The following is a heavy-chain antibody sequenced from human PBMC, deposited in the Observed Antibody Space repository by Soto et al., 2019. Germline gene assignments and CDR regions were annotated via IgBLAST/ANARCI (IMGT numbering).Heavy chain of an antibody. Sequence: GGSLRLSCAASGFTFSNYGMHWVRQAPDRGLEWVAAMWYDESRTFYAESVKGRFTISTDDSENTLYLQMSSLRAEDTAVYYCAKRKYCPSTTCFDYWGQGTQVTVSS. D-gene: IGHD2-2*01. V-gene: IGHV3-33*06. CDR1: GFTFSNYG. J-gene: IGHJ4*02. CDR2: MWYDESRT. CDR3: AKRKYCPSTTCFDY.